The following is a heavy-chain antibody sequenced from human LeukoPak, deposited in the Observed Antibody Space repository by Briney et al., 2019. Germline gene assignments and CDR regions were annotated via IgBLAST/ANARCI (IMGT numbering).Heavy chain of an antibody. D-gene: IGHD6-13*01. J-gene: IGHJ6*03. CDR3: TTDVNSWSSWFSFGSYYMDV. V-gene: IGHV3-15*01. Sequence: SGGSLRLSCAASGFTVSSNYMSWVRQAPGKGLEWVGRIRSKTDGGTTDYAAPVKGRFTISRDDSKNTLYLQMNSLKTEDTAVYYCTTDVNSWSSWFSFGSYYMDVWGKGTTVTVSS. CDR1: GFTVSSNY. CDR2: IRSKTDGGTT.